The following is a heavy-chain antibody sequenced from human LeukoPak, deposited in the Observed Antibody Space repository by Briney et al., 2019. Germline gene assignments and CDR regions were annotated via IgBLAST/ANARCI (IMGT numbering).Heavy chain of an antibody. Sequence: GGSLRLSCAASGFTFSSYWMNWVRQVPGKGLVWVSRIVSDGSNTNYADSVKGRFTISRDNAKNALYLQMNSLRVEDTAVYYCARGRPHGNDYWGQGTLVTVSS. CDR1: GFTFSSYW. V-gene: IGHV3-74*01. CDR2: IVSDGSNT. CDR3: ARGRPHGNDY. D-gene: IGHD4-23*01. J-gene: IGHJ4*02.